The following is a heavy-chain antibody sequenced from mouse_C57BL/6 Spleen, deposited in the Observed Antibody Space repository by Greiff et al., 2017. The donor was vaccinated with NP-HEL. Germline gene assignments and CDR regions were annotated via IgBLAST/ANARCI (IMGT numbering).Heavy chain of an antibody. V-gene: IGHV14-4*01. Sequence: EVQRVESGAELVRPGASVKLSCTASGFNIKDDYMHWVKQRPEQGLEWIGWIDPENGDTEYASKFQGKATITADTSSNTAYLQLSSLTSEDTAVYYCTMGGYHDYAMDYWGQGTSVTVSS. CDR2: IDPENGDT. CDR1: GFNIKDDY. J-gene: IGHJ4*01. D-gene: IGHD2-2*01. CDR3: TMGGYHDYAMDY.